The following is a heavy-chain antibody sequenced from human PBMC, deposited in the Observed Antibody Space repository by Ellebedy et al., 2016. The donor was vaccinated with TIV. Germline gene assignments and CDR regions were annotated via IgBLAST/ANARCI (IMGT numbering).Heavy chain of an antibody. CDR1: GFTFSSYG. V-gene: IGHV3-48*04. Sequence: GGSLRLXCAASGFTFSSYGMHWVRQAPGKGLEWVSYISSSGSTIYYADSVKGRFTISRDNAKNSLYLQMNSLRAEDTAVYYCARSAEYYYDSSGFDYWGQGTLVTVSS. J-gene: IGHJ4*02. CDR2: ISSSGSTI. D-gene: IGHD3-22*01. CDR3: ARSAEYYYDSSGFDY.